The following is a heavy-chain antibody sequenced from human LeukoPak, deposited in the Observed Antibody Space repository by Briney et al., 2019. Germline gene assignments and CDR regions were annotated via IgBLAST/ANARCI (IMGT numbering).Heavy chain of an antibody. D-gene: IGHD3-9*01. CDR2: ISSSGSTI. CDR3: ARDQPTELYDILTGYANWDNYYYGMDV. J-gene: IGHJ6*02. Sequence: GGSLRLSCAASGFTFSSYEMNWVRQAPGKGLEWVSYISSSGSTIYYADSVKGRFTISRDNAKNSLYLQMNSLRAEDTAVYYCARDQPTELYDILTGYANWDNYYYGMDVWGQGTTVTVSS. V-gene: IGHV3-48*03. CDR1: GFTFSSYE.